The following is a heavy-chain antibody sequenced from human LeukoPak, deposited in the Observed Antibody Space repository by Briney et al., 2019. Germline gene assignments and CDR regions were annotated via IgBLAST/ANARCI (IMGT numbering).Heavy chain of an antibody. CDR1: GFTFSNAW. CDR3: AGIRNWFDP. D-gene: IGHD3-10*01. V-gene: IGHV3-48*01. Sequence: GGSLRLSCAASGFTFSNAWMSWVRQAPGKGLEWVSYISSSSSTIYYADSVKGRFTISRDNAKNSLYLQMNSLRAEDTAVYYCAGIRNWFDPWGQGTLVTVSS. J-gene: IGHJ5*02. CDR2: ISSSSSTI.